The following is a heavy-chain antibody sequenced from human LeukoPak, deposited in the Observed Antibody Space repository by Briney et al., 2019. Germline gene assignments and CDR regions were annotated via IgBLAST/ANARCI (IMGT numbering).Heavy chain of an antibody. CDR2: ITGSGGNT. Sequence: GGSLRLSCAASGFIFSSYSMSWVRQAPGKGLEWVSVITGSGGNTYYADSVKGRFTITKDNSKNTVYLQMSSLRVDDTAVYYCAKAASSSWPSYYYGMDVWGQGTTVTVSS. CDR1: GFIFSSYS. J-gene: IGHJ6*02. D-gene: IGHD6-13*01. CDR3: AKAASSSWPSYYYGMDV. V-gene: IGHV3-23*01.